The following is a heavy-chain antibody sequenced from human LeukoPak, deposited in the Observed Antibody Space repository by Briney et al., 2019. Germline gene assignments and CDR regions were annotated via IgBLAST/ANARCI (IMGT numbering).Heavy chain of an antibody. V-gene: IGHV1-18*03. Sequence: ASVKVSCKASGSTFTSYGVSWVRQAPGQGLEWMGWISAYNGNTNYAQKLQGRVTMTTDTSTSTAYMELRSLRSDDMAVYYCARSDSVDIVVVPAAMPFDYWGQGALVTVSS. CDR2: ISAYNGNT. CDR3: ARSDSVDIVVVPAAMPFDY. CDR1: GSTFTSYG. D-gene: IGHD2-2*03. J-gene: IGHJ4*02.